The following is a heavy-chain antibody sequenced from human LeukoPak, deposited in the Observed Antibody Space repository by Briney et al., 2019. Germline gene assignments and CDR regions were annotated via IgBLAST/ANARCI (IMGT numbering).Heavy chain of an antibody. CDR3: AKMTTVTIDYFDY. CDR2: ISGSGGST. V-gene: IGHV3-23*01. D-gene: IGHD4-17*01. J-gene: IGHJ4*02. CDR1: GFTFSSYA. Sequence: GGSLRLSCVASGFTFSSYAMSWVRQAPGKGLEWVSAISGSGGSTYYADSVKGRFTISRDNSKNTLYLQMNSLRAEDTAVYYCAKMTTVTIDYFDYWGQGTLVTVSS.